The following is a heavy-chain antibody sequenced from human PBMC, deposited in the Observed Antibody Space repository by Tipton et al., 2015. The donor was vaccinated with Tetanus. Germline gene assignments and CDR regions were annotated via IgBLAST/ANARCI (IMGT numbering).Heavy chain of an antibody. CDR2: IIPIFGTA. CDR3: ASYRPHPTVTSPNYLFFGLGV. CDR1: GGTFSSYA. J-gene: IGHJ6*02. V-gene: IGHV1-69*06. D-gene: IGHD4-11*01. Sequence: QLVQSGAEVKKPGSSVKVSCKASGGTFSSYAISWVRQAPGQGLEWMGGIIPIFGTANYARKFQGRVTITADKPTSTAYMGLSSRRSEDPAVYFCASYRPHPTVTSPNYLFFGLGVWGQGTPVPVSS.